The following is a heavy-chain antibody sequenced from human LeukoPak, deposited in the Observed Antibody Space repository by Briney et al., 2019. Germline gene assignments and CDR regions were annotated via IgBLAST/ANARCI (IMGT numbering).Heavy chain of an antibody. D-gene: IGHD2-2*01. V-gene: IGHV1-2*04. CDR3: ARGSDIVVVPAAYNWFDP. J-gene: IGHJ5*02. CDR1: GYTFIGYY. CDR2: INPNSGGT. Sequence: GASVKVSCKASGYTFIGYYMHWVRQAPGQGLEWMGWINPNSGGTNYAQKFQGWVTMTRDTSISTAYMELSRLRSDDTAVYYCARGSDIVVVPAAYNWFDPWGQGTLVTVSS.